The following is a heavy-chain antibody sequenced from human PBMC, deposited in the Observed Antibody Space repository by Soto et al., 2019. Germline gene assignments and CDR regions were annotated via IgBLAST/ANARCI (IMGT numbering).Heavy chain of an antibody. CDR3: ARGRYCLSGRFFPHWYDS. Sequence: QVQLLESGPGLVKPSQTLSLTCSVSGDSISTVDYFWAWVRQPPGQALEYIGYIYKSATTYYNPSFGRRVAISLATSKSQFSLSVTSLTAADTAVYFCARGRYCLSGRFFPHWYDSWGQGTLVTVSS. CDR1: GDSISTVDYF. V-gene: IGHV4-30-4*01. D-gene: IGHD2-15*01. CDR2: IYKSATT. J-gene: IGHJ5*01.